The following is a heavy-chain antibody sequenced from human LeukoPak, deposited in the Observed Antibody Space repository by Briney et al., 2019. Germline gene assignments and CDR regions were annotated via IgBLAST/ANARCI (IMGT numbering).Heavy chain of an antibody. V-gene: IGHV1-2*02. Sequence: GASVKVSCKTSGYTFTGYYMHWVRQAPGQGLEWMGWFNPNSGVTNYAQKFQGRVTITRDTSISTAYMELSRLISDDTAVYYCARDAGTTGLFFRLDYWGQGTLVTVSS. J-gene: IGHJ4*02. CDR1: GYTFTGYY. CDR2: FNPNSGVT. D-gene: IGHD1-1*01. CDR3: ARDAGTTGLFFRLDY.